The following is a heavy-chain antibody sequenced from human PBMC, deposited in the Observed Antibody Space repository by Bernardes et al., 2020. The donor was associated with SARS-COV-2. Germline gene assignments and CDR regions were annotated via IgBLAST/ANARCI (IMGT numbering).Heavy chain of an antibody. J-gene: IGHJ2*01. CDR2: IYAGGST. D-gene: IGHD6-19*01. CDR3: ARDLSSGWYPHFDL. V-gene: IGHV3-53*01. CDR1: GFTVTGYY. Sequence: GGSLRLSCAASGFTVTGYYMSWVRQASGKGLEWVSTIYAGGSTYYADSVKGRFTISKDNSKNTVYLQMNSLRAEDTAVYYCARDLSSGWYPHFDLWGRGTLVTVSS.